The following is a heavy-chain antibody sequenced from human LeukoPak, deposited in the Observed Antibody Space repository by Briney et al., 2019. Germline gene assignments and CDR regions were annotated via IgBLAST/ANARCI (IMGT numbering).Heavy chain of an antibody. CDR3: ARALVPLRYFDWLLAPAAFDI. CDR2: FDPEDGET. Sequence: ASVKVSCKVSGYTLTELSMHWVRQAPGKGLEWMGGFDPEDGETIYAQKFQGRVTMTEDTSTDTAYMELSSLRSEDTAVYYCARALVPLRYFDWLLAPAAFDIWGQGTMVTVSS. V-gene: IGHV1-24*01. J-gene: IGHJ3*02. D-gene: IGHD3-9*01. CDR1: GYTLTELS.